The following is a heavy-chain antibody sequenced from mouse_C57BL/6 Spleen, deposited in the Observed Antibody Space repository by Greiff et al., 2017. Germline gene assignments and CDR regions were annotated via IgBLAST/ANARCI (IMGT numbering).Heavy chain of an antibody. CDR1: GYSITSGYY. D-gene: IGHD1-1*01. CDR3: ARPDYGSSFDY. Sequence: DVKLQESGPGLVKPSQSLSLTCSVTGYSITSGYYWNWIRQFPGNKLEWMGYISYDGSNNYNPSLKNRISITRDTSKNQFFLKLNSVTTEDTATYYCARPDYGSSFDYWGQGTTLTVSS. J-gene: IGHJ2*01. CDR2: ISYDGSN. V-gene: IGHV3-6*01.